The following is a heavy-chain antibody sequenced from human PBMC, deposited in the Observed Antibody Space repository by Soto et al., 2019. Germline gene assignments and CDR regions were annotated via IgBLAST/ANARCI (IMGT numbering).Heavy chain of an antibody. V-gene: IGHV1-18*04. CDR1: GYTFTSYG. D-gene: IGHD3-22*01. Sequence: WASVKVSCKASGYTFTSYGLNWVRRAPGQGLEWMGRIASHDGSTVSAQSFQGRLTLTRDTFTNTAYLELGALTSDDTGLYFCWRNDGDDSTNFWGQGTLVTVSS. CDR2: IASHDGST. CDR3: WRNDGDDSTNF. J-gene: IGHJ4*02.